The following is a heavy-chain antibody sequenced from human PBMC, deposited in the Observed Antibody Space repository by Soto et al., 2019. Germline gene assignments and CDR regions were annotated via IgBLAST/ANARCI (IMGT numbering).Heavy chain of an antibody. J-gene: IGHJ4*02. CDR2: ISGSGGST. CDR3: AKARAQYYYDSSGPPAY. V-gene: IGHV3-23*01. Sequence: GGSLRLSCAASGFTFSSYAMSWVRQAPGKGLEWVSAISGSGGSTYYADSVKGRFTISRDNSKNTLYLQMNSLRAEDTAVYYCAKARAQYYYDSSGPPAYWGQGTLVTVSS. D-gene: IGHD3-22*01. CDR1: GFTFSSYA.